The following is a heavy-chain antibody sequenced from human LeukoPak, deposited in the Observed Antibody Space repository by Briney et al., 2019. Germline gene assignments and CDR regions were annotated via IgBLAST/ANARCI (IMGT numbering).Heavy chain of an antibody. Sequence: SETLSLTCAVYGGSFSGYYWNWIRQPPGKGLEWIGEITHSGSTNYNPSLKSRVTISVDTSKNQFSLKLSSVTAADTAVYYCAGRLRFGLGFDPWGQGTLVTVSS. CDR3: AGRLRFGLGFDP. J-gene: IGHJ5*02. CDR2: ITHSGST. D-gene: IGHD3/OR15-3a*01. CDR1: GGSFSGYY. V-gene: IGHV4-34*01.